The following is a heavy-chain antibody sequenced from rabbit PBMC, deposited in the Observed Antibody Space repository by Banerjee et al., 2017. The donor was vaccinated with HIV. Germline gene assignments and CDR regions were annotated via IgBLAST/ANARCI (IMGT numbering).Heavy chain of an antibody. J-gene: IGHJ6*01. CDR2: IAAGSSGST. D-gene: IGHD4-1*01. CDR3: ARDLAGVTGWNFGL. V-gene: IGHV1S45*01. CDR1: GFSFSSSYY. Sequence: QEQLVESGGGLVQPGGSLTLTCTASGFSFSSSYYMCWVRQVPGKGLEWIACIAAGSSGSTYYASWAKGRFTISKTSSTTVTLQMTSLTAADTATYFCARDLAGVTGWNFGLWGQGTLVTDS.